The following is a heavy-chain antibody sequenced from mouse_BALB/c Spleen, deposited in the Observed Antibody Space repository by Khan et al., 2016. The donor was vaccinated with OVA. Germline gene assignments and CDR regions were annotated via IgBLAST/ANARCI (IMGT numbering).Heavy chain of an antibody. J-gene: IGHJ4*01. Sequence: EVQLQESGPGLVKPSQSLSLTCTVTGYSITSDYAWDWIRQFPGNKLEWMGYISYGGSTSYNPSLKSRISITRDTSKNQVFLQLNSLTTKDTATYYCARKNYYGYAMDYWGQGTSVTVSS. D-gene: IGHD1-1*01. V-gene: IGHV3-2*02. CDR2: ISYGGST. CDR3: ARKNYYGYAMDY. CDR1: GYSITSDYA.